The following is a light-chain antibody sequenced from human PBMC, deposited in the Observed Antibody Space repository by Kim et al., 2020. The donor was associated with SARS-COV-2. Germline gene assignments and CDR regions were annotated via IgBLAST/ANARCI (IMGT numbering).Light chain of an antibody. Sequence: ASVGDRVTITGRASESIGSWLAWYQQKPGEAPSLLIYSTSNLHSGVPSRFSGSGYGTDFTLTVSSLQPEDSAVYYCQQLNAFPLTCGGGTKLEI. V-gene: IGKV1-12*01. J-gene: IGKJ4*01. CDR3: QQLNAFPLT. CDR1: ESIGSW. CDR2: STS.